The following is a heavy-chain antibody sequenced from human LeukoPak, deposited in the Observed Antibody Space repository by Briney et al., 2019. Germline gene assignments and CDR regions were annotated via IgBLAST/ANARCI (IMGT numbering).Heavy chain of an antibody. J-gene: IGHJ4*02. CDR1: GFIFSNYA. V-gene: IGHV3-23*01. D-gene: IGHD2-15*01. CDR3: AGRHCSGGGCYFAGADPFDY. Sequence: GGSLRLSCAVSGFIFSNYAMNWVRQAPGKGLEWVSAISGSGGSTYYADSVKGRFTISRDNSKNTLYLQMNSLRAEDTAVYFCAGRHCSGGGCYFAGADPFDYWGQGTLVTVSS. CDR2: ISGSGGST.